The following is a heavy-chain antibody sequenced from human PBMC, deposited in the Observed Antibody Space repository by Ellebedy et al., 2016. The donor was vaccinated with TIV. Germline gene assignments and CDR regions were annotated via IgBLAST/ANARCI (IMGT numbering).Heavy chain of an antibody. CDR3: AKDQIRPYNSGWNDY. Sequence: GGSLRLSCAASGFPFSNYVMSWVRQAPGKGLEWVSSISGSGISTYYADSVKGRFTISRDNSKNTLYLHMNSLRAEDTAPYFCAKDQIRPYNSGWNDYWGQGTLVTVSS. D-gene: IGHD6-19*01. CDR2: ISGSGIST. V-gene: IGHV3-23*01. J-gene: IGHJ4*02. CDR1: GFPFSNYV.